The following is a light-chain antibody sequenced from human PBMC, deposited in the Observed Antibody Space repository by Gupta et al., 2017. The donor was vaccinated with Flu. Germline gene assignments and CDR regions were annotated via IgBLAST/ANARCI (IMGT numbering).Light chain of an antibody. Sequence: DIQLTQSPSSLSASVGDTVTITCRAGQSISDFLNWYQQKPGKAPKLLIYAACRGKSGVPSRFSGSGSGTDFALTISSRQPEDFATYYCQQTDSTLMTFGQGTKVEIK. CDR2: AAC. CDR3: QQTDSTLMT. J-gene: IGKJ1*01. V-gene: IGKV1-39*01. CDR1: QSISDF.